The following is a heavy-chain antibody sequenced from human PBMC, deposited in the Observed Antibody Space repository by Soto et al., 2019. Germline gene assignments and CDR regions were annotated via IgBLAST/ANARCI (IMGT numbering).Heavy chain of an antibody. CDR3: AREVPKVYSYGYFDY. V-gene: IGHV1-69*13. Sequence: SVKVSCKASGGTFSSYAISWVRQAPGQGLEWMGGIIPIFGTANYAQKFQGRVTITADESTSTAYMELSSLRSEDTAVYYCAREVPKVYSYGYFDYWGQGTRVTV. CDR2: IIPIFGTA. D-gene: IGHD5-18*01. CDR1: GGTFSSYA. J-gene: IGHJ4*02.